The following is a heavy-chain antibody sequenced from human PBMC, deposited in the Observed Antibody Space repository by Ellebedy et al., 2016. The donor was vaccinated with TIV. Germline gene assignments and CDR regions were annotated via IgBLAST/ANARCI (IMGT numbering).Heavy chain of an antibody. CDR3: ARGRGGVS. V-gene: IGHV3-7*01. Sequence: GESLKISCAVSGFTFSSYWMSWVRQAPGKGLEWVANIYQDGSKKYYVDSVKGRFTISRDNAKNSLYLQMNSLRDEDAAVYYCARGRGGVSWGQGTLVTVSS. CDR2: IYQDGSKK. CDR1: GFTFSSYW. J-gene: IGHJ5*02.